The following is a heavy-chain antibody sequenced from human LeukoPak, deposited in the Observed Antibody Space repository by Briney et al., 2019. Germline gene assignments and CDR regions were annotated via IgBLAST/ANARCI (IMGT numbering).Heavy chain of an antibody. CDR3: ARDSDYWELLGDAFDA. V-gene: IGHV3-15*01. CDR1: GFNFRNAW. J-gene: IGHJ3*01. CDR2: IRSDSDGGVT. D-gene: IGHD1-26*01. Sequence: GGSLRLSCTASGFNFRNAWMCWVRQAPGKGLEWVGLIRSDSDGGVTQYGTPVKGRFTVSRDNSKNTLYLQMNSLRAEDTAMYYCARDSDYWELLGDAFDAWGQGTMVFVSS.